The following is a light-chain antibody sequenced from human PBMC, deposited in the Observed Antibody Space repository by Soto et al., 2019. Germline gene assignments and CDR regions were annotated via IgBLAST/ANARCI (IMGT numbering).Light chain of an antibody. Sequence: NFLLTQPHSVSESPGKSVTISCTRSSGSIGSNSVQWYRQRPGSAPTIVIYEDDQRPSGVPNRFAGSIDRSSNSASLTISGLQTEDEADYYCQSYDTNTVVFGGGTQLTVL. J-gene: IGLJ2*01. CDR1: SGSIGSNS. V-gene: IGLV6-57*04. CDR2: EDD. CDR3: QSYDTNTVV.